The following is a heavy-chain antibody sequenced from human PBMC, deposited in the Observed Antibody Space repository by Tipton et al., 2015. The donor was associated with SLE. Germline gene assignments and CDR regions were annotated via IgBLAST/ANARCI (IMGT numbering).Heavy chain of an antibody. CDR3: ARVVSSFSDVFVI. J-gene: IGHJ3*02. CDR2: IYASGST. V-gene: IGHV4-4*07. D-gene: IGHD2/OR15-2a*01. Sequence: TLSLTCTVSGGSLSSYYWSWIRQPAGKGLEWIGRIYASGSTEYNPSLKSRVTISVDPSKNQFSLRLTSLTAADTAVYYCARVVSSFSDVFVIWGQGTLVVVSS. CDR1: GGSLSSYY.